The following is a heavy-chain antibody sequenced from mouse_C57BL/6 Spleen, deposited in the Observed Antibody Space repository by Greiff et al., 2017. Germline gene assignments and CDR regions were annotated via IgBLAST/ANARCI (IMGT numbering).Heavy chain of an antibody. D-gene: IGHD2-4*01. V-gene: IGHV1-55*01. CDR3: ARVGLYYDYDGDYFDY. Sequence: QVQLKQPGAELVKPGASVKMSCKASGYTFTSYWITWVKQRPGQGLEWIGDIYPGSGSTNYNEKFKSKATLTVDTSSSTAYMQLSSLTSEDSAVYYGARVGLYYDYDGDYFDYWGQGTTLTVSS. J-gene: IGHJ2*01. CDR2: IYPGSGST. CDR1: GYTFTSYW.